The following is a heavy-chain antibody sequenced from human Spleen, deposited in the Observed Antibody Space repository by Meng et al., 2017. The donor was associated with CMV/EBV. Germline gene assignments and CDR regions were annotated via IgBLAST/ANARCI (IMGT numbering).Heavy chain of an antibody. Sequence: QVQLPQLGAGLLKPSETLSLTCAVYGGSISGYYWSWIRQPPGKGLEWIGEINHSGSTNYNPSLKSRVTISVDTSKNQFSLKLSSVTAADTAVYYCARGDDDYGSYYWGQGTLVTVSS. J-gene: IGHJ4*02. D-gene: IGHD4-17*01. V-gene: IGHV4-34*01. CDR1: GGSISGYY. CDR2: INHSGST. CDR3: ARGDDDYGSYY.